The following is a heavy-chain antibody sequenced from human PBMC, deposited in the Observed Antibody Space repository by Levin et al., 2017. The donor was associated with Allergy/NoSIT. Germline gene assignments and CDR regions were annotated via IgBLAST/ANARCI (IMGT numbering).Heavy chain of an antibody. CDR2: IYHSGST. V-gene: IGHV4-4*02. CDR3: ARSNQDELSDAFDI. Sequence: KPSETLSLTCAVSGGSISSSNWWSWVRQPPGKGLEWIGEIYHSGSTNYNPSLKSRVTISVDKSKNQFSLKLSSVTAADTAVYYCARSNQDELSDAFDIWGQGTMVTVSS. J-gene: IGHJ3*02. D-gene: IGHD3-16*02. CDR1: GGSISSSNW.